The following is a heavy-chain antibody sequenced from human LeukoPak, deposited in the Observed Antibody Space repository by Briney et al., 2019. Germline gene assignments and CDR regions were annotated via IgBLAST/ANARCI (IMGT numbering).Heavy chain of an antibody. CDR1: GYTFTGYY. CDR3: ARDLSYYYDSSGYYGLGY. CDR2: INPNSGGT. V-gene: IGHV1-2*02. J-gene: IGHJ4*02. D-gene: IGHD3-22*01. Sequence: GASVKVSCKASGYTFTGYYMHWVRQAPGQGLEWMGWINPNSGGTNYAQKFQGRVTMTRDTSISTAYMELSRLRSDDTAVYYCARDLSYYYDSSGYYGLGYWGQGTLVTVSS.